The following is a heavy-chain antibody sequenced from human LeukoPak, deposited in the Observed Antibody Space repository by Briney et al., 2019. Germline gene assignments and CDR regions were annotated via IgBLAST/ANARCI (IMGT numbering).Heavy chain of an antibody. D-gene: IGHD1-1*01. J-gene: IGHJ5*02. CDR3: VRGVGYTLLS. Sequence: GGSLRLSCADSGFTFGTSAMHWARQAPGKGLEWVAVVSFDGSNEKYADSVRGRFTISRDNSKKMLYLQMNSLRREDTAVYYCVRGVGYTLLSWGRGTLVTVSS. CDR2: VSFDGSNE. V-gene: IGHV3-30-3*01. CDR1: GFTFGTSA.